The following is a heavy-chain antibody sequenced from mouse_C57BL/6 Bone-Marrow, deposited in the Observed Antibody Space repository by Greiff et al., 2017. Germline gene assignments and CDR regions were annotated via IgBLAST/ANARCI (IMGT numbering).Heavy chain of an antibody. D-gene: IGHD1-1*01. CDR3: ARPYRGSSSFDY. V-gene: IGHV1-55*01. Sequence: QVQLQQPGAELVKPGASVKMSCKASGYTFTSYWITWVKQRPGQGLEWIGDIYPGSGSTNYNEKFKSKATLTVDTSSSTAYMQLSSLTSEDSAVYYCARPYRGSSSFDYWGQGTTLTVSS. J-gene: IGHJ2*01. CDR1: GYTFTSYW. CDR2: IYPGSGST.